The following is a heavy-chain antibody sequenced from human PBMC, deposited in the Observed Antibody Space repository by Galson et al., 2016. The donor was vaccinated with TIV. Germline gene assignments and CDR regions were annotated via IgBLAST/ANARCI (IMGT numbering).Heavy chain of an antibody. V-gene: IGHV4-34*01. CDR3: ARQATTTTWSFDY. CDR1: GGSFSGHY. J-gene: IGHJ4*02. Sequence: SETLSLTCAVNGGSFSGHYWSWIRQPPGKGLEWIGEINHSGSSNYNPSLKRRVTISVDTSKNQFSLELNSVTAADTAVYYCARQATTTTWSFDYWGQGPLVTVSS. CDR2: INHSGSS. D-gene: IGHD4-11*01.